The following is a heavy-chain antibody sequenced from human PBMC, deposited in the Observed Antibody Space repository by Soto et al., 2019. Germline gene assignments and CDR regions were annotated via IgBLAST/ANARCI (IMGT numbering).Heavy chain of an antibody. J-gene: IGHJ4*02. V-gene: IGHV3-9*01. CDR3: AKSACSGGSCYGVDY. CDR2: ISWNSGSI. D-gene: IGHD2-15*01. Sequence: EVQLVESGGGLVQPGRSLRLSCAASGFTFDDYAMHWVRQAPGKGLEGVSGISWNSGSIGYADSVKGRFTISRDNAKNSLYLQMNSLRAEDTALYYCAKSACSGGSCYGVDYWCQGTLVTVSS. CDR1: GFTFDDYA.